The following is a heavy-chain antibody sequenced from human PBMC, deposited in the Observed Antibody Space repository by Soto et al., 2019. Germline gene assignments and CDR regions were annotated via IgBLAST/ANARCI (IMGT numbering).Heavy chain of an antibody. CDR3: ARIIVVVTALDY. CDR1: GYTFTSYA. Sequence: QVQLVQSGAEEKKPGASVTVSCKASGYTFTSYAMHWVRQAPGQRLEWMGWINAGNGNTKYSQKFKGRVTITRDTPASTAYMELSSLRSEDTAVYYCARIIVVVTALDYWGQGTLVTVSS. J-gene: IGHJ4*02. V-gene: IGHV1-3*05. CDR2: INAGNGNT. D-gene: IGHD2-21*02.